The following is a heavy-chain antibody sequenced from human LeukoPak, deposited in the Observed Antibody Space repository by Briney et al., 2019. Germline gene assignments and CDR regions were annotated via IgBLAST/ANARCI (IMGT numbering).Heavy chain of an antibody. Sequence: PGGSLRLSCAASGFTFSSYSMNWVRQAPGKGLEWVSSISSSSSYIYYADSVKGRFTISRDNAKNSLYLQMNSLRAEDTAVYYCARGTGKAVAGRDNWFDPWGQGTLVTVSS. J-gene: IGHJ5*02. D-gene: IGHD6-19*01. CDR2: ISSSSSYI. CDR3: ARGTGKAVAGRDNWFDP. CDR1: GFTFSSYS. V-gene: IGHV3-21*01.